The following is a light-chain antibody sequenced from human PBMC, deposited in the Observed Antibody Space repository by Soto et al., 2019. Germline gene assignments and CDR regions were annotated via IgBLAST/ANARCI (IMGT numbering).Light chain of an antibody. Sequence: QSVLTQPPSVSGAPGQRVTISCTGSSSNIGAGYDVHWYQQLPGTAPKLLIYGNSNRPSGVPDRFSGSKSGTSASLAITGLQAEDEADYYCNSYAGSNNWVFGGGTKVTVL. CDR3: NSYAGSNNWV. J-gene: IGLJ3*02. CDR1: SSNIGAGYD. CDR2: GNS. V-gene: IGLV1-40*01.